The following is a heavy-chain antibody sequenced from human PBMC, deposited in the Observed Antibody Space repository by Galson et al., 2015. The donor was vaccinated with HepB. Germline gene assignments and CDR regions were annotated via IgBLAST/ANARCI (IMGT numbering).Heavy chain of an antibody. V-gene: IGHV3-43*01. CDR2: ISWDGGST. J-gene: IGHJ4*02. Sequence: SLRLSCAASGFTFDDYTMHWVRQAPGKGLEWVSLISWDGGSTYYADSVKGRFTISRDNSKNSLYLQMNSLRTEDTALYYCAKLDYYDSSGQAHWGQGTLVTVSS. D-gene: IGHD3-22*01. CDR1: GFTFDDYT. CDR3: AKLDYYDSSGQAH.